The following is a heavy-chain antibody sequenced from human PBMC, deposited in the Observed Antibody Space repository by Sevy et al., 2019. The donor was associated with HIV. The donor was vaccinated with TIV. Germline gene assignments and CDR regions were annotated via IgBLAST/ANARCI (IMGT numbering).Heavy chain of an antibody. Sequence: GGSLRLSCTASGFTFGDYAMSWFRQAPGKGLEWVGFIRSKAYGGTTEYAASVKGRFTISRDDSKSIAYLQMNSLKTEDTAVCYCTRVAYLVITFGGVIADYWGQGTLVTVSS. CDR1: GFTFGDYA. CDR3: TRVAYLVITFGGVIADY. V-gene: IGHV3-49*03. CDR2: IRSKAYGGTT. D-gene: IGHD3-16*02. J-gene: IGHJ4*02.